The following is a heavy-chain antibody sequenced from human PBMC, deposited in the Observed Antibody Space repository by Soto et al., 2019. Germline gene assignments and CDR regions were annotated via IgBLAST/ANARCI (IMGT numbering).Heavy chain of an antibody. D-gene: IGHD3-10*01. V-gene: IGHV1-69*13. J-gene: IGHJ5*02. Sequence: ASVKVSCKASGGTFSSYAISWVRQAPGQGLEWMGGIIPIFGTANYAQKFQGRVTITADESTSTAYMGLSSLRSEDTAVYYCARAELKVRGEVNWFDPWGQGTLVTVSS. CDR2: IIPIFGTA. CDR3: ARAELKVRGEVNWFDP. CDR1: GGTFSSYA.